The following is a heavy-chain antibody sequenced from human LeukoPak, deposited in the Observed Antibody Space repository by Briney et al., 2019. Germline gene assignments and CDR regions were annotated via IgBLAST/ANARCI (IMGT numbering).Heavy chain of an antibody. CDR1: GGSFSSYY. J-gene: IGHJ4*02. V-gene: IGHV4-59*01. CDR3: ARGVLWSQLYFDY. Sequence: SETLSLTCAVYGGSFSSYYWRWIRQPPGEGLEWMGDIYYSGTTNYNPSLKSRVTISVDTSKNQFSLKLSSVTAADTAVYYCARGVLWSQLYFDYWGQGTLVTVSS. CDR2: IYYSGTT. D-gene: IGHD2/OR15-2a*01.